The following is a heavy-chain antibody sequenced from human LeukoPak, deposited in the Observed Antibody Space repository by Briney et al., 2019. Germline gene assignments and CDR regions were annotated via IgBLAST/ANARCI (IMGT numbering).Heavy chain of an antibody. D-gene: IGHD3-22*01. V-gene: IGHV4-59*12. CDR1: GESISGFY. CDR3: ARAVFNYDSSDFDY. Sequence: SETLSLTCTVSGESISGFYWNWIRQPPGKGLEWIGYIYYSGSTNYNPSFKSRVTISIDTSKNQFSLQLNSVTPEDTAVYYCARAVFNYDSSDFDYWGQGTLVTVSS. J-gene: IGHJ4*02. CDR2: IYYSGST.